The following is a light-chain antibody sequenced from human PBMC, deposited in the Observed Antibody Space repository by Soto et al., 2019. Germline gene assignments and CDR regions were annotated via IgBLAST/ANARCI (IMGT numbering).Light chain of an antibody. Sequence: IQLTQSPSSLSASVGDRVTITCRASQAISGYLVWYQQKPGRAPKLLIYAASTLQSGVPSRFSGSGSGTDFTLTISSLHPADFAIYYCQQFKSYPYTFGQGTKLEIK. CDR3: QQFKSYPYT. V-gene: IGKV1-9*01. CDR2: AAS. J-gene: IGKJ2*01. CDR1: QAISGY.